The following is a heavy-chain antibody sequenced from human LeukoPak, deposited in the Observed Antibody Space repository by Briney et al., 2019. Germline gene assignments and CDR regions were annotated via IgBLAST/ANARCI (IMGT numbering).Heavy chain of an antibody. Sequence: SETLSLTCTVSAGSFISSSHHWGWIRQSPGKGREWIGSVYYGRTTYYNPSLDGRVTVSLDTSANQFSLQLNSVTAADTAVYYCVRHDGRGGATMGAFDSWGQGSLVTVSS. D-gene: IGHD5-12*01. V-gene: IGHV4-39*01. J-gene: IGHJ5*01. CDR2: VYYGRTT. CDR3: VRHDGRGGATMGAFDS. CDR1: AGSFISSSHH.